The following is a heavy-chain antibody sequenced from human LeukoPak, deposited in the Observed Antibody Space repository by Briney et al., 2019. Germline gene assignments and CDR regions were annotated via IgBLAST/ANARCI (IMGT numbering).Heavy chain of an antibody. CDR3: ARRRFLSETGFDY. Sequence: PSETLSLTCTVSGGSISSYYWSWIRQPPGKGLEWIGSIYYSGSTYYNPSLKSRVTISVDTSKNQFSLKLSSVTAADTAVYYCARRRFLSETGFDYWGQGTLVTVSS. CDR2: IYYSGST. D-gene: IGHD3-3*01. V-gene: IGHV4-59*05. J-gene: IGHJ4*02. CDR1: GGSISSYY.